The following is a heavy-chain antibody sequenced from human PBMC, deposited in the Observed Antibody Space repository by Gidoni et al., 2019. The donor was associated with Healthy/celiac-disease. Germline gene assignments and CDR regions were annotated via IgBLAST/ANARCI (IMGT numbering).Heavy chain of an antibody. D-gene: IGHD3-10*01. V-gene: IGHV3-53*04. CDR1: WFTVSSNY. CDR3: ARLRYGSGSYYFDL. J-gene: IGHJ2*01. CDR2: IYSGGST. Sequence: EVQLVESGGGLVQPGGFLRLSCAAPWFTVSSNYMSWVRQAPGKGLEWVSVIYSGGSTYYADSVKGRFTISRHNSKNTLYLQMNSLRAEDTAVYYCARLRYGSGSYYFDLWGRGTLVTVSS.